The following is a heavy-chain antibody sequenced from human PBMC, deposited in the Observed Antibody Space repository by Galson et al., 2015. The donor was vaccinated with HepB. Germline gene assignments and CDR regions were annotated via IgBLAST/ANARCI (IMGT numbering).Heavy chain of an antibody. J-gene: IGHJ6*02. V-gene: IGHV3-64*01. Sequence: SLRLSCAASGFTFSSYAMHWVRQAPGKGLEYVSAISSNGGSTYYANSVKGRFTISRDSSKNTLYLQMGSLRAEDMAVYYCARDRMVATLSSGMDVWGQGTTVTVSS. CDR2: ISSNGGST. CDR3: ARDRMVATLSSGMDV. CDR1: GFTFSSYA. D-gene: IGHD5-12*01.